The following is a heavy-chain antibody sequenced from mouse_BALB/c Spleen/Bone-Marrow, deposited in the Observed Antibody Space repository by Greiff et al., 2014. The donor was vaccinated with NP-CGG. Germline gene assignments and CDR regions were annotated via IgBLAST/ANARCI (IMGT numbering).Heavy chain of an antibody. V-gene: IGHV14-3*02. CDR1: GFNIKDTY. J-gene: IGHJ3*01. D-gene: IGHD1-1*01. CDR2: IDPANGNT. CDR3: AIYYYGSSGFAY. Sequence: VQLQQSGAELVKPGASVKLSCTASGFNIKDTYMHWVKQRPEQGLEWIGRIDPANGNTKYDPKFQGKATITADTSSNTAYLQLSCLTSEDTAVYYCAIYYYGSSGFAYWGRGTLVTVSA.